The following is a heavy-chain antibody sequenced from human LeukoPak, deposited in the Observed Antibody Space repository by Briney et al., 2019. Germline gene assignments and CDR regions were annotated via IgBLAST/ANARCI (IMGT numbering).Heavy chain of an antibody. CDR1: GYTFTSYA. J-gene: IGHJ3*02. D-gene: IGHD1-26*01. CDR2: IIPIFGTA. CDR3: AVRWELLHAFDI. Sequence: ASVKVSCKASGYTFTSYAMHWVRQAPGQGLEWMGGIIPIFGTANYAQKFQGRVTITADESTSTAYMELSSLRSEDTAVYYCAVRWELLHAFDIWGQGTMVTVSS. V-gene: IGHV1-69*13.